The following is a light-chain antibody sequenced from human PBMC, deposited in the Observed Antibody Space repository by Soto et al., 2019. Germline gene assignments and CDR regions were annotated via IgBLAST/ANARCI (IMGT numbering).Light chain of an antibody. CDR3: QQYGDSPPT. V-gene: IGKV3-20*01. Sequence: EIVLTQSPGTLSLSPGESATLSCRASQSVSSNSLAWYRRNPGQPPSLLIYGTSTRATDIPRRFSGSGSGTDFTLTITRLEPEDFAVYFCQQYGDSPPTFGQCTKVEVK. CDR2: GTS. J-gene: IGKJ1*01. CDR1: QSVSSNS.